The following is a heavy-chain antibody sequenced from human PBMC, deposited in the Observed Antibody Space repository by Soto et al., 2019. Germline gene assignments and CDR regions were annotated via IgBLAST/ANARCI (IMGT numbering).Heavy chain of an antibody. V-gene: IGHV1-18*04. CDR1: GYTFTSYG. D-gene: IGHD5-18*01. J-gene: IGHJ6*02. CDR3: ARAPVPMDTAMASNYYYYGMDV. CDR2: ISAYNGNT. Sequence: QVQLVQSGAEVKKPGASVKVSCKASGYTFTSYGISWVRQAPGQGLEWMGWISAYNGNTNYAQKLQGRVTMTTDTSTSTAYMALRSLRSDDTAVYYCARAPVPMDTAMASNYYYYGMDVWGQGTTVTVSS.